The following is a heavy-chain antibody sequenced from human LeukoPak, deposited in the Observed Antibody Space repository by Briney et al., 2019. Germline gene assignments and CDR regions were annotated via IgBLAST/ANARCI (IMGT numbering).Heavy chain of an antibody. D-gene: IGHD3-10*01. CDR2: IQSYTDGGTA. Sequence: GGSLRLSCAPSGFRFSTFWMSWVRQAPGKGLEWVGRIQSYTDGGTADYAAPVKGRFTISRDDSKNTLWLQMNSLKTDDTALYYCTSDPVGYYGSDTDYWGQGTLVTVSS. CDR3: TSDPVGYYGSDTDY. CDR1: GFRFSTFW. J-gene: IGHJ4*02. V-gene: IGHV3-15*01.